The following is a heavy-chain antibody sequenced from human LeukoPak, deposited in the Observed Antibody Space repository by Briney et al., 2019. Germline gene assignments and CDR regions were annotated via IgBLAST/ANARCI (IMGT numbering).Heavy chain of an antibody. Sequence: SGRSLRLSCAASGFTFSSYAMHWVRQSPGKGLEWVAVISYDGSNKYYADSVKGRFTIYRDNSKNTLYLQMNSLRAEDTAVYYCAREERSVGVPAAVIGDAFDIWGQGTMVTVSS. D-gene: IGHD2-2*01. V-gene: IGHV3-30-3*01. CDR2: ISYDGSNK. CDR1: GFTFSSYA. J-gene: IGHJ3*02. CDR3: AREERSVGVPAAVIGDAFDI.